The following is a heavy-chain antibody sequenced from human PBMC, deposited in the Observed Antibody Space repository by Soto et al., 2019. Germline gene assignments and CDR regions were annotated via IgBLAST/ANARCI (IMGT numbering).Heavy chain of an antibody. D-gene: IGHD1-1*01. CDR3: ARGSSRELVYYFDY. V-gene: IGHV4-59*01. J-gene: IGHJ4*02. CDR1: GGSISSYY. CDR2: IYYSGST. Sequence: SETLSLTCTVSGGSISSYYWSWIRQPPGKGLEWIGYIYYSGSTNYNTSLKSRVTISVDTSKNQFSLKLSSVTAADTAVYYCARGSSRELVYYFDYWGQGTLVTVSS.